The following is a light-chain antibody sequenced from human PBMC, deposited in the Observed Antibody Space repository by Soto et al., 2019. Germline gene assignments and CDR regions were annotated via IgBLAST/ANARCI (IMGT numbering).Light chain of an antibody. CDR1: SSDVGGYDY. CDR2: EVN. V-gene: IGLV2-14*01. Sequence: QSALTQPASVSGSPGQSITISCTGTSSDVGGYDYVSWHQQHPGKAPKLMIYEVNTRPSGVSNRFSGSKSGNTAPLTISGLQAEDEADYYCCSYTSSGAHVFGGGTKLTVL. J-gene: IGLJ2*01. CDR3: CSYTSSGAHV.